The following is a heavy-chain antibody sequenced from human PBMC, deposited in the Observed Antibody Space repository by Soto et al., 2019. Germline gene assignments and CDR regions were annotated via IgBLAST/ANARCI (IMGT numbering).Heavy chain of an antibody. CDR3: ARMGDFWSGPGELDP. CDR2: VYYNGFT. Sequence: QLQLRESGPGLVKPSETLSLTCTVSGGSISSSSYYWAWNRQSPGKGLEWIGSVYYNGFTYYNPARKSRVTSSVDTSKNQFSLKLTSVTAADTAVYYCARMGDFWSGPGELDPWGQGTLVTVSS. CDR1: GGSISSSSYY. J-gene: IGHJ5*02. D-gene: IGHD3-3*01. V-gene: IGHV4-39*01.